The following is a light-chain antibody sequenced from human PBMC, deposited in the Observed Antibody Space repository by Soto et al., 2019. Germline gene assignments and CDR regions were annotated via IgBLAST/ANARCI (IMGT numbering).Light chain of an antibody. V-gene: IGLV2-14*01. J-gene: IGLJ1*01. CDR3: SSYTSSITYG. CDR1: SSDIGDCNY. CDR2: GVN. Sequence: QSALTQPASVSGSPGQSITISCTGTSSDIGDCNYVSWYQQRPEKAPELMICGVNNRPPGVSNRFSGSKSGNTASLTISGLQAEDEADYYCSSYTSSITYGFGTGTKVTVL.